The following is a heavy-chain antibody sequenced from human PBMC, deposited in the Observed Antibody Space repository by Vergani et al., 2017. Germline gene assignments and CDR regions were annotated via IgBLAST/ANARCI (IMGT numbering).Heavy chain of an antibody. CDR1: GGSISSYY. D-gene: IGHD3-22*01. CDR3: ARDGHYYYDGQMYRVDR. CDR2: IYTSGST. J-gene: IGHJ5*02. V-gene: IGHV4-4*07. Sequence: QVQLQESGPGLVKPSETLSLTCTVSGGSISSYYWSWIRQPAGQGLEWIGRIYTSGSTNYNPSLKSRVTMSVDTSKNQFSLKLSSVTAADTAVYYYARDGHYYYDGQMYRVDRWGQGTLVTVS.